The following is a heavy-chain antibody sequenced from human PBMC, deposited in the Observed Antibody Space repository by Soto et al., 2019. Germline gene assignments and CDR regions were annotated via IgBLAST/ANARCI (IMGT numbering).Heavy chain of an antibody. CDR3: AREGQGLRFLEWSSYGIDV. D-gene: IGHD3-3*01. V-gene: IGHV4-4*02. J-gene: IGHJ6*02. CDR2: IYHSGST. CDR1: GGSISSSNW. Sequence: PSETLSLTCAVSGGSISSSNWWSWVRQPPGKGLEWIGEIYHSGSTNYNPSLKSRVTISVDKSKNQFSLKLSSVTAADTAVYYCAREGQGLRFLEWSSYGIDVSGQGTTVTVYS.